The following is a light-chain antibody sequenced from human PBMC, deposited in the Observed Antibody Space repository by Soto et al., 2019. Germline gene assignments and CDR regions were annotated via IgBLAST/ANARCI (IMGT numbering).Light chain of an antibody. CDR2: AAS. Sequence: DIQMTQSPSSLSASVGDRVTIPCRASQSVINYLNWYQQKPGIAPKLLIYAASSLQIGVPSRFSGSGSGTDFTLTISSLQPEDFATYYCQQTFNTPWTFGQGTKVEIK. J-gene: IGKJ1*01. V-gene: IGKV1-39*01. CDR1: QSVINY. CDR3: QQTFNTPWT.